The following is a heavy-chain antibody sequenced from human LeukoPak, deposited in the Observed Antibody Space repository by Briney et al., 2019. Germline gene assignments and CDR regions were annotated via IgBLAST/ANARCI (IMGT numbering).Heavy chain of an antibody. CDR3: ARQSSGALEAFDI. CDR2: IYYSGST. D-gene: IGHD6-19*01. V-gene: IGHV4-59*08. J-gene: IGHJ3*02. CDR1: GGSISSYY. Sequence: SETLSLTCTVSGGSISSYYWSWIRQPPGKGLEWIGYIYYSGSTNYNPSLKSRVTISVDTSKNQFSLKLSSVTAADTAVYYCARQSSGALEAFDIWGQGTMVTVSS.